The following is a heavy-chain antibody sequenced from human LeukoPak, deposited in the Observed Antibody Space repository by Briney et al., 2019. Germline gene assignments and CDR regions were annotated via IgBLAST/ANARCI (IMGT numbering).Heavy chain of an antibody. Sequence: ASVKVSXKASGYTFTSYDINWVRQATGQGLEWMGWMNPKSGNTGYAQKFQGRVTITRNTSISTAYMELSSLRSEDTAVYYCARPTYYDFWSGYYFFDYWGQGTLVTVSS. D-gene: IGHD3-3*01. J-gene: IGHJ4*02. CDR3: ARPTYYDFWSGYYFFDY. V-gene: IGHV1-8*03. CDR2: MNPKSGNT. CDR1: GYTFTSYD.